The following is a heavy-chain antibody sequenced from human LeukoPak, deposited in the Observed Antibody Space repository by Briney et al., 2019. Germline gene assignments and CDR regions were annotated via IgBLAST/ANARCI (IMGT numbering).Heavy chain of an antibody. CDR3: AATGRTLFDPPS. CDR1: GDSIGSSTYY. D-gene: IGHD1-1*01. V-gene: IGHV4-39*01. CDR2: IFYTGST. J-gene: IGHJ5*02. Sequence: SETLSLTCTVSGDSIGSSTYYWGWIRQPPGKGLEWIANIFYTGSTYYNPSLKSRVTMSVDTSKNQHSLRLTSVTAADTAVYFCAATGRTLFDPPSWGQGTQVTVSS.